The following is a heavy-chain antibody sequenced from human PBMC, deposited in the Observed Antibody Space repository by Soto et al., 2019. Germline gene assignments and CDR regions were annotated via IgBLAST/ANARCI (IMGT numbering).Heavy chain of an antibody. CDR2: IWYDGSNK. CDR3: ARDLRDDYVWGSYPGLPYGMDV. CDR1: GFTFSSYG. Sequence: PGGSLRLSCAASGFTFSSYGMHWVRQAPGKGLEWVAVIWYDGSNKYYADSVKGRFTISRDNSKNTLYLQMNSLRAEDTAVYYCARDLRDDYVWGSYPGLPYGMDVWGQGTTVTVSS. D-gene: IGHD3-16*01. V-gene: IGHV3-33*01. J-gene: IGHJ6*02.